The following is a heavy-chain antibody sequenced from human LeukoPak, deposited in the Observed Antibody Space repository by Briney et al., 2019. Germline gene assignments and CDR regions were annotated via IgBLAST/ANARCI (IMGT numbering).Heavy chain of an antibody. D-gene: IGHD6-13*01. CDR2: VYYTGST. V-gene: IGHV4-59*01. J-gene: IGHJ5*02. CDR1: GGSISSYY. Sequence: SETLSLTCTVSGGSISSYYWNWVRQPPGKGLEWIGYVYYTGSTNYNPSLKSRVTISLDTSKNQFSLKLSSVTAADTAVYYCARDTGSWYGNWFDPWGQGTLVTVSS. CDR3: ARDTGSWYGNWFDP.